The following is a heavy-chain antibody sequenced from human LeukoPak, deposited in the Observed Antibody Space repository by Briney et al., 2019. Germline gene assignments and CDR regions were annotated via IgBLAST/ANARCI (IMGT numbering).Heavy chain of an antibody. V-gene: IGHV1-8*01. Sequence: ASVTVSFKASGYTFTSYDINWVRQATGQGLEWMGWMNPNSGNTGYAQKFQGRVTMTRNTSISTAYMELSSLRSEDTAVYYCARAPTYDFWSGYYTRYHWFDPWGQGTLVTVSS. CDR1: GYTFTSYD. CDR2: MNPNSGNT. J-gene: IGHJ5*02. D-gene: IGHD3-3*01. CDR3: ARAPTYDFWSGYYTRYHWFDP.